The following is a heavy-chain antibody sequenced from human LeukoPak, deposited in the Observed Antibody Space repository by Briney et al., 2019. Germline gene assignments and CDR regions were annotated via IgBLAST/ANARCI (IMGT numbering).Heavy chain of an antibody. V-gene: IGHV3-23*01. CDR2: ISGSGGST. D-gene: IGHD6-13*01. J-gene: IGHJ5*02. CDR1: GFTFSSYA. Sequence: GGSLRLSCAASGFTFSSYAMSWVRQAPGKGLEWVSAISGSGGSTYYAGSVKGRFTISRDNSKNTLYLQMNSLRAEDTAVYYCAKDPDSSSWYGPFDPWGQGTLVTVSS. CDR3: AKDPDSSSWYGPFDP.